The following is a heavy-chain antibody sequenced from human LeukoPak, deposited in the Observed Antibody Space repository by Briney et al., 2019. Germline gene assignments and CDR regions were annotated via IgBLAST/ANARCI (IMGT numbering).Heavy chain of an antibody. V-gene: IGHV1-8*01. J-gene: IGHJ4*02. Sequence: ASVKVSCKFSGHTFSSYDINWVRQATGQGLEWMGWMNPNSGNTGYAQKFQGRVTMTEDTSTDTAYMELSNLRSEDTAVYYCATSHGSGSPVDYWGQGTLVTVSS. CDR1: GHTFSSYD. CDR2: MNPNSGNT. CDR3: ATSHGSGSPVDY. D-gene: IGHD1-26*01.